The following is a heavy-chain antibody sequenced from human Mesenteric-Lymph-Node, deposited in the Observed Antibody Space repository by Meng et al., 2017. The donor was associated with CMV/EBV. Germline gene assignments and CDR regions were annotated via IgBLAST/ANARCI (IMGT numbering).Heavy chain of an antibody. D-gene: IGHD3-3*01. CDR2: IRYDGSNK. Sequence: GESLKISCAASGFTLSSYVMHWVRQAPGKGLEWVAFIRYDGSNKYYADSVKGRFTISRDNSKNTLYLQMNSLRAEDTAVYYCAKAILRFLEWLPTIWGRDGMDVWGQGTTVTVSS. CDR1: GFTLSSYV. V-gene: IGHV3-30*02. J-gene: IGHJ6*02. CDR3: AKAILRFLEWLPTIWGRDGMDV.